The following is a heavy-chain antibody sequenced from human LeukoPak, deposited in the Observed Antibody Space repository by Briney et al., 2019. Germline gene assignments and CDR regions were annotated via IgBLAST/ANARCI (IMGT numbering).Heavy chain of an antibody. D-gene: IGHD3-10*01. V-gene: IGHV4-30-4*01. CDR1: GGSISSGDYY. CDR3: ARENYYGYYFDY. J-gene: IGHJ4*02. CDR2: IYYSGST. Sequence: SATLSLTCTVSGGSISSGDYYWSWIRPPPGKGLEWIGYIYYSGSTYYNPSLKSRVTISVDTSKNQFSLKLSSVTAADTAVYYCARENYYGYYFDYWGQGTLVTVSS.